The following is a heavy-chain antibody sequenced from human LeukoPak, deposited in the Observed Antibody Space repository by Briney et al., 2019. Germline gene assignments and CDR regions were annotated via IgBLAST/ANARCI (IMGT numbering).Heavy chain of an antibody. Sequence: GSLRLSCAASGFTFSSYGMHWVRQAPGKGLEWVAVISYDGSNKYYADSVKGRFTISRDNSKNTLYLQMNSLRAEDTAVYYCAKVSIRSSTSCSTSYFDYWGQGTLVTVSS. V-gene: IGHV3-30*18. CDR3: AKVSIRSSTSCSTSYFDY. J-gene: IGHJ4*02. CDR1: GFTFSSYG. D-gene: IGHD2-2*01. CDR2: ISYDGSNK.